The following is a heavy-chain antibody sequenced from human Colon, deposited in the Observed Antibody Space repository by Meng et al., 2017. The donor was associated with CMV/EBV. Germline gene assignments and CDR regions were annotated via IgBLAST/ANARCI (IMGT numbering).Heavy chain of an antibody. V-gene: IGHV3-72*01. CDR3: TSGYWYETYFDH. D-gene: IGHD2-8*02. Sequence: GGSLRLSCAASGFTFSSYAMHWVRQAPGRGLEWVGRSRNRANIYTTEYAPSVRGRFTISRDESKKLLFLHMTSLKTEDTAVYYCTSGYWYETYFDHWGQGTLVTVSS. J-gene: IGHJ4*02. CDR1: GFTFSSYA. CDR2: SRNRANIYTT.